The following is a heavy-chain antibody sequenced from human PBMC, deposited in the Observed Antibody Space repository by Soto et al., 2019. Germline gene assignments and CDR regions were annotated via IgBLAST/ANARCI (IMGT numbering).Heavy chain of an antibody. J-gene: IGHJ6*02. CDR2: IWYDGSNK. V-gene: IGHV3-33*01. D-gene: IGHD6-13*01. CDR3: ARDRVAAAGTIYYYYGMDV. Sequence: QVQLVESGGGVVQPGRSLRLSCAASGFTFSSYGMHWVRQAPGKGLEWVAVIWYDGSNKYYADSVKGRFTISRDNSMNTLYLQMNSLRAEDTAVYYCARDRVAAAGTIYYYYGMDVWGQGTTVTVSS. CDR1: GFTFSSYG.